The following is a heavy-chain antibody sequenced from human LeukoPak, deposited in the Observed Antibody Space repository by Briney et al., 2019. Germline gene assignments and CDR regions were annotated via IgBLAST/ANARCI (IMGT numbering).Heavy chain of an antibody. CDR3: ARGVWKVVPAATHFDY. V-gene: IGHV4-34*01. CDR2: IYYSGST. CDR1: GGSFSGYY. Sequence: SETLSLTCAVYGGSFSGYYWSWIRQPPGKGLEWIGSIYYSGSTYYNPSLKSRVTISVDTSKNQFSLKLSSVTAADTAVYYCARGVWKVVPAATHFDYWGQGTLVTVSS. J-gene: IGHJ4*02. D-gene: IGHD2-2*01.